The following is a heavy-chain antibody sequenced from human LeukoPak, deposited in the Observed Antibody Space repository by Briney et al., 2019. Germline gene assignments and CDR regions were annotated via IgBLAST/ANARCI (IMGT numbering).Heavy chain of an antibody. J-gene: IGHJ6*03. CDR3: ARESRMPTSDYYYYYYMDV. Sequence: ASVKVSCKAFGYTFTTSAMNWVRQAPGQGLEWMGWINTNTGNPTYAQGFTGRFVFSLDTSVSTAYLQISSLKAEDTAVYYCARESRMPTSDYYYYYYMDVWGKGTTVTVSS. CDR2: INTNTGNP. CDR1: GYTFTTSA. D-gene: IGHD2-15*01. V-gene: IGHV7-4-1*02.